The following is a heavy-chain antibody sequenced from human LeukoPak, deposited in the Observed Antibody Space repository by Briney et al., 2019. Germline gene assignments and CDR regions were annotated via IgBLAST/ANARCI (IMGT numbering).Heavy chain of an antibody. V-gene: IGHV1-69*02. Sequence: SVKVSCKASGGTFSSYTISWVRQAPGQGLEWKGRIIPILGIANYAQKFQGRVTITADKSTSTAYMELSSLRSEDTAVYYCARTSLGITGTNWFDHWGQGTLVTVSS. CDR1: GGTFSSYT. CDR3: ARTSLGITGTNWFDH. CDR2: IIPILGIA. D-gene: IGHD1-20*01. J-gene: IGHJ5*02.